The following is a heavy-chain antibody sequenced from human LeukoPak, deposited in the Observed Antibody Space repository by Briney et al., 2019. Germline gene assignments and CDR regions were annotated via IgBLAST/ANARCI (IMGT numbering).Heavy chain of an antibody. J-gene: IGHJ4*02. D-gene: IGHD3-3*01. CDR1: GGTFSSYT. CDR2: IIPLFGTP. V-gene: IGHV1-69*06. CDR3: ASSGEITSSLYYFDY. Sequence: GASVKVSCKASGGTFSSYTISWVRQAPGQGLEWMGGIIPLFGTPDYAQKFQGRVTITADKSTSTAYMELSSLRSEDTAVYYCASSGEITSSLYYFDYWGQGTLVTVSS.